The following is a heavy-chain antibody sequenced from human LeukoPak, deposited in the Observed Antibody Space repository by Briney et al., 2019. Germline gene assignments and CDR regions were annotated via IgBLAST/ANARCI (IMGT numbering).Heavy chain of an antibody. CDR3: ARDLILWSGELLVSDGMDV. J-gene: IGHJ6*02. CDR1: GYTFTSYD. V-gene: IGHV1-18*01. D-gene: IGHD3-10*01. CDR2: ISAYNGNT. Sequence: ASVKVSCKASGYTFTSYDISWVRQAPGQGLEWMGWISAYNGNTNYAQKLQGRVTMTTDTSTSTAYMELRSLRSDDTAVYYCARDLILWSGELLVSDGMDVWGQGTTVTVSS.